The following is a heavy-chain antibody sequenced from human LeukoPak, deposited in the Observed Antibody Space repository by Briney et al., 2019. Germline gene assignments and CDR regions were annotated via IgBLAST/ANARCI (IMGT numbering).Heavy chain of an antibody. Sequence: LSLTCAVYGGSFSGYYWSWIRQPPGKGLEWVSYIDSSSSTIYYADSVKGRFTISRDNAKNSLYLQMNSLRDEDTAVYYCARDLVCNYWGQGTLVTVSS. CDR2: IDSSSSTI. D-gene: IGHD2-15*01. J-gene: IGHJ4*02. CDR1: GGSFSGYY. CDR3: ARDLVCNY. V-gene: IGHV3-11*04.